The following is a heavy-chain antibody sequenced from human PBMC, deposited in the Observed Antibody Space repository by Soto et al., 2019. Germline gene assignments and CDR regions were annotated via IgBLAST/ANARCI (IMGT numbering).Heavy chain of an antibody. V-gene: IGHV5-10-1*01. CDR1: GYIFSNYW. CDR3: AKHRHANGDPFYDI. CDR2: IDPSDSYT. D-gene: IGHD3-16*02. Sequence: PGESLKISCKGSGYIFSNYWISWVRQKSGKGLEWMGRIDPSDSYTNFSPSFQGHISISVDKSINTAYLQRSGLEASDSAIYYCAKHRHANGDPFYDIWGQGTMVTVSS. J-gene: IGHJ3*02.